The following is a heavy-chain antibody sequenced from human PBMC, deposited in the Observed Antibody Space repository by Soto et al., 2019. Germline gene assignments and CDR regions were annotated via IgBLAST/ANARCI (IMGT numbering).Heavy chain of an antibody. CDR1: GYTFTSYA. Sequence: ASVKVSCKASGYTFTSYAMHWVRQAPGQRLEWMGWSNAGNGNTKYSQEFQGRVTITRDTSASTAYMELSSLRSEDMAVYYCAISSGYYRALDYWGQGTLVTVSS. CDR3: AISSGYYRALDY. V-gene: IGHV1-3*02. J-gene: IGHJ4*02. CDR2: SNAGNGNT. D-gene: IGHD3-22*01.